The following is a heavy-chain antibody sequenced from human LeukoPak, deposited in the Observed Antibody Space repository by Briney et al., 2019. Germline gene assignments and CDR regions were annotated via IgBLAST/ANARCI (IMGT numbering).Heavy chain of an antibody. Sequence: SETLSLTCTVSGGSISSYYWSWIRQPAGKGLEWIGRIYTSGSTNYNPSLKRRLTMSVDTSKNQFSLKLSSVTAADTAVYYCARAPSAGSYSFYYFDYWGQGTLVTVSS. J-gene: IGHJ4*02. CDR2: IYTSGST. V-gene: IGHV4-4*07. D-gene: IGHD3-10*01. CDR3: ARAPSAGSYSFYYFDY. CDR1: GGSISSYY.